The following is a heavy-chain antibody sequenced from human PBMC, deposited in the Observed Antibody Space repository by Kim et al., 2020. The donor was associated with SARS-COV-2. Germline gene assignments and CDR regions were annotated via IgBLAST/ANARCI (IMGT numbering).Heavy chain of an antibody. Sequence: GGSLRLSCAASGFTFSSYGMHWVRQAPGKGLEWVAVISYDGSNKYYADSVKGRFTISRDNSKNTLYLQMNSLRAEDTAVYYCAKDIGSYDRGFFDYWGQGTLGTVSS. D-gene: IGHD3-22*01. CDR3: AKDIGSYDRGFFDY. CDR2: ISYDGSNK. V-gene: IGHV3-30*18. J-gene: IGHJ4*02. CDR1: GFTFSSYG.